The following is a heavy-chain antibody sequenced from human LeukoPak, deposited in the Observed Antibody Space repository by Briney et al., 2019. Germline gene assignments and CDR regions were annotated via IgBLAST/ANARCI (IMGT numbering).Heavy chain of an antibody. CDR2: INSDGSSP. CDR1: GFTFSNYW. Sequence: GGSLRLSCAASGFTFSNYWMHWVRQAPGKGLVWVSCINSDGSSPTYADSVKGRFTISRDNAKNTLSLEMNSLRAEDTAVYYCARPRTSAFTAFHIWGQGTMVTVSS. D-gene: IGHD1-14*01. CDR3: ARPRTSAFTAFHI. J-gene: IGHJ3*02. V-gene: IGHV3-74*01.